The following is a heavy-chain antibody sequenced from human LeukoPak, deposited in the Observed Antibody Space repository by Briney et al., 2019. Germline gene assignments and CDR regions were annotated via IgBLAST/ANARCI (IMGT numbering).Heavy chain of an antibody. CDR3: ARSPYVWGSYRYLGPQDY. D-gene: IGHD3-16*02. Sequence: SETLALTCTVSGGSISSYYWSWIRQPPGKGLEWIGYIYYSGSTNYNPSLKSRVTISVDTSKNQFSLKLSSVTAADTAVYYCARSPYVWGSYRYLGPQDYWGQGTLVTVSS. J-gene: IGHJ4*02. CDR1: GGSISSYY. V-gene: IGHV4-59*01. CDR2: IYYSGST.